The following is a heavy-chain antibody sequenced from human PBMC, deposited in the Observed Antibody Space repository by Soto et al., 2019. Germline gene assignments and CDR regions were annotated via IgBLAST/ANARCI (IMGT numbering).Heavy chain of an antibody. J-gene: IGHJ3*02. CDR2: IYHSGST. V-gene: IGHV4-38-2*02. CDR3: ARDLPPDYSDSSGLDAFDI. Sequence: SETLSLTCAVSGYSISSGYYWGWIRQPPGKGLEWIGSIYHSGSTYYNPSLKSRVTISVDTSKNQFSLKLSSVTAADTAVYYCARDLPPDYSDSSGLDAFDIWGQGTMVTVSS. CDR1: GYSISSGYY. D-gene: IGHD3-22*01.